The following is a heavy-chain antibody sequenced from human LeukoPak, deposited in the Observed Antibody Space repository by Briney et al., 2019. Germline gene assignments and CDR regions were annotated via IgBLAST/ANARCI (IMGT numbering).Heavy chain of an antibody. V-gene: IGHV3-30*18. D-gene: IGHD6-19*01. CDR3: AKTRGAGTTRDMNWYFDL. J-gene: IGHJ2*01. CDR2: ISYDGSNK. CDR1: GFTFSSYC. Sequence: GGSLRLSCAASGFTFSSYCMHWVRQAPGKGLEWVAVISYDGSNKYYADSVKGRFTISRDNSKNTLYLQMNSLRAEDTAVYYCAKTRGAGTTRDMNWYFDLWGRGTLVTVSS.